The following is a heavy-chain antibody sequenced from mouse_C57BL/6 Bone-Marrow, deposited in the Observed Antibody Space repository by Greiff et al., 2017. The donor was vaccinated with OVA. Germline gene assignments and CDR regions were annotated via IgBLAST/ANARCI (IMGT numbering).Heavy chain of an antibody. J-gene: IGHJ2*01. CDR1: GFTFTDYY. D-gene: IGHD1-1*01. CDR2: IRNKANGYTT. Sequence: EVKLVESGGGLVQPGGSLSLSCAASGFTFTDYYMSWVRQPPGKALEWLGFIRNKANGYTTEYSASVKGRFTISRDNSQSTLDLPMNALRAEDSATYYCARYMDGSINYFDYWGQGTTLTVSS. V-gene: IGHV7-3*01. CDR3: ARYMDGSINYFDY.